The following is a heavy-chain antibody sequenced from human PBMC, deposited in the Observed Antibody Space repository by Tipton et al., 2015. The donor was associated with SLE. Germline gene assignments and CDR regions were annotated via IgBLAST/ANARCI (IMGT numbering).Heavy chain of an antibody. D-gene: IGHD3-22*01. Sequence: SLRLSCEASGFTFNNFGMHWVRQAPGKGLEWVAVIWYDGSGKYYADSVKGRFTISRDNSKNRLYLQMNSLRVEDTAVYYCARDLRFDSSGYRYGMDVWGQGTTVTVSS. CDR2: IWYDGSGK. V-gene: IGHV3-33*01. CDR3: ARDLRFDSSGYRYGMDV. CDR1: GFTFNNFG. J-gene: IGHJ6*02.